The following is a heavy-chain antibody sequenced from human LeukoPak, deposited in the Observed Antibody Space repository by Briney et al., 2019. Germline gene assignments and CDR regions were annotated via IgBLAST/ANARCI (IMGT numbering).Heavy chain of an antibody. Sequence: GASVKVSCKASGGTFSSCAITWVRQAPGQGLEWMGRIIPIFGIANYAQKFQGRVTITADKSTSTAYMELSSLRSEDTAVYYCARSSPTVTTEDWGQGTLVTVSS. CDR1: GGTFSSCA. D-gene: IGHD4-17*01. J-gene: IGHJ4*02. CDR3: ARSSPTVTTED. V-gene: IGHV1-69*04. CDR2: IIPIFGIA.